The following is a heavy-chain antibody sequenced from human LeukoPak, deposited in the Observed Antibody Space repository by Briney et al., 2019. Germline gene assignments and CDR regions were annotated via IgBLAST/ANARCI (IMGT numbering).Heavy chain of an antibody. CDR2: MNPNSGNT. Sequence: GASVKVSCKASGYTSTSYDINWVRQATGQGLEWMGWMNPNSGNTGYAQKFQGRVTITRNTSISTAYMELSSLRSEDTAVYYCAREGGSYESTRFDYWGQGTLVTVSS. CDR1: GYTSTSYD. V-gene: IGHV1-8*03. J-gene: IGHJ4*02. D-gene: IGHD1-26*01. CDR3: AREGGSYESTRFDY.